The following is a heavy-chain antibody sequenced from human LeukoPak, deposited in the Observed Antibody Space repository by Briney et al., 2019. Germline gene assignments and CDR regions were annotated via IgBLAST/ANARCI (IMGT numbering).Heavy chain of an antibody. J-gene: IGHJ5*02. CDR2: IYTSGST. V-gene: IGHV4-4*07. Sequence: SETLSLTCTVSGGSISSYYWSWIRQPAGKGLEWIGRIYTSGSTNYNPSLKSRVTISVDTSKNRFSLKLSSVTAADTAVYYCARQGWGILTGNNWFDPWGQGTLVTVSS. CDR3: ARQGWGILTGNNWFDP. D-gene: IGHD3-9*01. CDR1: GGSISSYY.